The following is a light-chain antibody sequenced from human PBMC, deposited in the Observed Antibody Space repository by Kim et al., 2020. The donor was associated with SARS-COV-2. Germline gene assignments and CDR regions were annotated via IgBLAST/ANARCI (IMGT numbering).Light chain of an antibody. CDR3: KQGTHWPFT. V-gene: IGKV2-30*01. CDR2: KVS. Sequence: PASSYCRSRQSLVYSEGNIYLNWFNQRPGQSPRRLIYKVSNRDSGVPDRFSGSGSGTDFTLQISRVEAEDVGVYYCKQGTHWPFTFGPGTKVDIK. J-gene: IGKJ3*01. CDR1: QSLVYSEGNIY.